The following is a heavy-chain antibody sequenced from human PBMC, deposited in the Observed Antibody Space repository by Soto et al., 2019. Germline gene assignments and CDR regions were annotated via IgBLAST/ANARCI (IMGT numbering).Heavy chain of an antibody. J-gene: IGHJ6*02. V-gene: IGHV3-23*01. CDR1: GFTFSSYA. D-gene: IGHD5-18*01. Sequence: EVQLLESGGGLVQPGGSLRLSCAASGFTFSSYAMSWVRQAPGKGLEWVSGISGSGGSTYYADSVKGRFTISRDNSKNTLYLQTNSLRAEDTAGCYCAKERGYNYGYDAMDVWGQGTTVTVSS. CDR3: AKERGYNYGYDAMDV. CDR2: ISGSGGST.